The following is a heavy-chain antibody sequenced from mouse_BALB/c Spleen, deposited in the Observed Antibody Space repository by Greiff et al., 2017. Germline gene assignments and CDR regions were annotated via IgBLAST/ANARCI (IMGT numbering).Heavy chain of an antibody. CDR2: ISNLAYSI. J-gene: IGHJ2*01. D-gene: IGHD1-1*01. V-gene: IGHV5-15*01. CDR3: ARLEVGGYFDY. Sequence: EVKLVESGGGLVQPGGSRKLSCAASGFTFSDYGMAWVRQAPGKGPEWVAFISNLAYSIYYADTVTGRFTISRENAKNTLYLQMSSLRSEDTAMYYCARLEVGGYFDYWGQGTTLTVSS. CDR1: GFTFSDYG.